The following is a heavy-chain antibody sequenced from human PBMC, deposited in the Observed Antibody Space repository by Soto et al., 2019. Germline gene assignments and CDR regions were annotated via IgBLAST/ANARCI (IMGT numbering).Heavy chain of an antibody. CDR1: GGSISNHY. CDR3: TRANWYSEY. D-gene: IGHD7-27*01. CDR2: TYYNGNT. V-gene: IGHV4-59*11. Sequence: QVQLQESGPGLVKPSETLSLTCSVSGGSISNHYWSWIRQPPGKGLEWIGYTYYNGNTNYNPSLKSRVTMSVATSRNQISLKLTTVTAADTAVYYCTRANWYSEYWGQGTLVTVSS. J-gene: IGHJ4*02.